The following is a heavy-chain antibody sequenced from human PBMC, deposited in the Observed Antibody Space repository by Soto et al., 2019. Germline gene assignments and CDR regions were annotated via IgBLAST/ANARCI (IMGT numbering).Heavy chain of an antibody. V-gene: IGHV3-48*03. Sequence: WGSLRLSCAASGFTFSSYEMHWVRHAPGKGLEWISYISSTGSGTHYADSVKGRFTMSRDNTKNSVSLQMSSLRAEDTAVYYCVRDLHEPLATDALRVANCAQGAQITVSS. CDR3: VRDLHEPLATDALRVAN. J-gene: IGHJ4*02. CDR1: GFTFSSYE. CDR2: ISSTGSGT. D-gene: IGHD2-15*01.